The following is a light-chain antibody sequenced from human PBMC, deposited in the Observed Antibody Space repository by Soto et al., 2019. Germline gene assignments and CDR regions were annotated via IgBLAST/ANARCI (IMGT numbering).Light chain of an antibody. J-gene: IGLJ3*02. CDR1: NNDVGFYNY. CDR3: NSLTRSDTWV. Sequence: QSALTQPRSVSGSPGQSVTISCTGTNNDVGFYNYVSWYQQQLGKAPKLLIYDVNKRPSGVPPRFSGSKSANTASLTISGLQAADEADYYCNSLTRSDTWVIGGGTKLTVL. CDR2: DVN. V-gene: IGLV2-11*01.